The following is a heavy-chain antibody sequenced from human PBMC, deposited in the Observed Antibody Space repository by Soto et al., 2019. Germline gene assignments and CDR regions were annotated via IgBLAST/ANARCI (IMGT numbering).Heavy chain of an antibody. V-gene: IGHV4-39*01. CDR2: IYYSGST. Sequence: PSETLSLTCTVSGGSISSSSYYWGWIRQPPGKGLEWIGSIYYSGSTYYNPSLKSRVTISVDTSKNQFSLKLSSVTAADTAVYYCARRGLRYFDWLLSGAFDIWGQGTMVTVSS. J-gene: IGHJ3*02. D-gene: IGHD3-9*01. CDR3: ARRGLRYFDWLLSGAFDI. CDR1: GGSISSSSYY.